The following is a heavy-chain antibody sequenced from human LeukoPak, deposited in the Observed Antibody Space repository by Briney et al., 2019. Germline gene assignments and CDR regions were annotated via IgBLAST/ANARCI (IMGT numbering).Heavy chain of an antibody. Sequence: SETLSLTCTVSGGSISSYYWSWIRQPPGKGLEWIGYIYYSGSTNYNPSLKSRVTISVDTSKNQFSLKLSSVTAADTALYYCARGVEYSSSSGLGYWGRRTLVTVSS. V-gene: IGHV4-59*01. D-gene: IGHD6-6*01. CDR3: ARGVEYSSSSGLGY. CDR1: GGSISSYY. J-gene: IGHJ4*02. CDR2: IYYSGST.